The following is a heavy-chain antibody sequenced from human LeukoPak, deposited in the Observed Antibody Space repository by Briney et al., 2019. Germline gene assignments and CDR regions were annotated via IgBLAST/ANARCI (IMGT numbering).Heavy chain of an antibody. CDR1: GYTFTNYG. Sequence: VASVKVSCKASGYTFTNYGISWVRQAPGQGIEWMGWISVYKAKTNYAQKFQGRVTMTTDTSTSTAYMELRSLRSDDTAVYYCARDSDFWSGYSKDYQYGIDVWGPGTTVTVSS. CDR2: ISVYKAKT. V-gene: IGHV1-18*01. CDR3: ARDSDFWSGYSKDYQYGIDV. J-gene: IGHJ6*02. D-gene: IGHD3-3*01.